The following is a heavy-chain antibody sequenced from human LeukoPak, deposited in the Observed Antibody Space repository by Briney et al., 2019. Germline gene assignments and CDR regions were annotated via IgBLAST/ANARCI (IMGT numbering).Heavy chain of an antibody. J-gene: IGHJ4*02. CDR3: VRGTGY. V-gene: IGHV3-64D*06. Sequence: GGSLRLSCSVSGFTFSTYVMHWVRQAPGKGLEYVSAIGSNGDNTYYADSVKGRFTISRDNSKNTLYLQMSSLRADDTAVYYCVRGTGYWGQGTLVTVSS. CDR2: IGSNGDNT. CDR1: GFTFSTYV.